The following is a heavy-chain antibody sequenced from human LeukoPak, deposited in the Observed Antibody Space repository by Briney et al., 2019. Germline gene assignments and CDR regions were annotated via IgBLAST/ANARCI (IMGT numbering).Heavy chain of an antibody. Sequence: PGGSLRLSCAASGFTFSSYSMNWVRQAPGKGLEWVAVISYDGSNKYYADSVKGRFTISRDNSKNTLYLQMNSLRAEDTAVYYCARDLAGPWDYWGQGTLVTVSS. D-gene: IGHD6-19*01. J-gene: IGHJ4*02. CDR2: ISYDGSNK. V-gene: IGHV3-30*03. CDR1: GFTFSSYS. CDR3: ARDLAGPWDY.